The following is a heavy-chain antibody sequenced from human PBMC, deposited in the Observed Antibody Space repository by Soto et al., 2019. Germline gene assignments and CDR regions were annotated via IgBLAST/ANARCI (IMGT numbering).Heavy chain of an antibody. CDR3: AREIAARPTYYYYMDV. CDR2: IIPILGIA. V-gene: IGHV1-69*04. Sequence: SVKVSCKASGGTFSSYTISWVRQAPGQGLEWMGRIIPILGIANYAQKFQGRVTITADKSTSTAYMELSSLRSEDTAVYYCAREIAARPTYYYYMDVWGKGTTVTVSS. J-gene: IGHJ6*03. D-gene: IGHD6-6*01. CDR1: GGTFSSYT.